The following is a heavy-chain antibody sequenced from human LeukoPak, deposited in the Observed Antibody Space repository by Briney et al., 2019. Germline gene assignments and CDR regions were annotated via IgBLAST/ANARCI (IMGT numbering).Heavy chain of an antibody. Sequence: ASVKVSCKVSGYTLNELSMHWVRQAPGKGLEWMGGFDPEDGETIYAQKFQGRVTITADKSTSTAYMELSSLRSDDTAVYFCARERVVPSAGIFDYWGQGTLVTVSS. CDR2: FDPEDGET. CDR1: GYTLNELS. V-gene: IGHV1-24*01. CDR3: ARERVVPSAGIFDY. D-gene: IGHD2-2*01. J-gene: IGHJ4*02.